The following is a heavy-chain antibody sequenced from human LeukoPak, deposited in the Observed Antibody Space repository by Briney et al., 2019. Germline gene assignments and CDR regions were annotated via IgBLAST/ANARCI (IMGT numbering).Heavy chain of an antibody. V-gene: IGHV3-20*04. CDR2: INWNGGST. J-gene: IGHJ6*03. CDR1: GFTFDDYG. Sequence: GGSLRLSCAASGFTFDDYGMSWVRQAPGKGLEWVSGINWNGGSTGYADSVKGRFTISRDNAKNSLYLQMNSLRAEDTALYYCARGVNYDISTGHYYYYYMDVWGKGTTVTVSS. D-gene: IGHD3-9*01. CDR3: ARGVNYDISTGHYYYYYMDV.